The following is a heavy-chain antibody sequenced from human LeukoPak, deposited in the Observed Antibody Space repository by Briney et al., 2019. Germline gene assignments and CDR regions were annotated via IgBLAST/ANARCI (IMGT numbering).Heavy chain of an antibody. Sequence: GGSLRLSCAASGFTFSSYWMSWVRQAPGKGLEWVAKVNQDGSEKYYVDSVKGRFTISRDNAKNSLYLQMNSLRAEDTAVYYCARPSFGVRLVTNYFDYWGQGTLVTVSS. CDR2: VNQDGSEK. J-gene: IGHJ4*02. CDR3: ARPSFGVRLVTNYFDY. D-gene: IGHD3-9*01. CDR1: GFTFSSYW. V-gene: IGHV3-7*01.